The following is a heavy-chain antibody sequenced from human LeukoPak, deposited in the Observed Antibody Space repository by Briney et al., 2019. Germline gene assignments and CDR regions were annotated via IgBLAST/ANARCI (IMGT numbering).Heavy chain of an antibody. CDR1: GFTFSNYA. V-gene: IGHV3-23*01. J-gene: IGHJ4*02. Sequence: GGALILSCAASGFTFSNYAMSWVRQGPGKGLEWVSGISGSGTKTYYADSVKGRFTIYRDNSKNTLYLQMNNLSAEDTAVYYRATESGDSPDYCGQGTLVTVSS. CDR2: ISGSGTKT. D-gene: IGHD3-10*01. CDR3: ATESGDSPDY.